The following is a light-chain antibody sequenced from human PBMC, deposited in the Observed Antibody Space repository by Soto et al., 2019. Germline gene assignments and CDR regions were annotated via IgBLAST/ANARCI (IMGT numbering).Light chain of an antibody. J-gene: IGLJ3*02. CDR1: SGSIGSSY. V-gene: IGLV6-57*01. CDR3: QSYDTSNPLV. Sequence: NFMLTQPHSVSESPGKTVTISCTRSSGSIGSSYVQWYQQRPGGSPTTVIFEDNQRPTGVPVRFSGSIDSSSNSASLVISGLRTEDEADYYCQSYDTSNPLVFGGGTKVTVL. CDR2: EDN.